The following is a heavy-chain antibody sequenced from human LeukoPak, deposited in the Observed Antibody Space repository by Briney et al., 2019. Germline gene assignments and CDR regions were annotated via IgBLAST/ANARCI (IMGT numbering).Heavy chain of an antibody. D-gene: IGHD2-21*01. CDR3: AKAPVTTCRGAYCYPFDY. J-gene: IGHJ4*02. CDR1: GFTFSSYA. V-gene: IGHV3-30*04. CDR2: ISYDGSNK. Sequence: QPGGSLRLSCAASGFTFSSYAMHWVRQAPGKGLEWVAVISYDGSNKYYADSVKGRFTISRDNSKNTLCLQMNRLRPEDAAVYYCAKAPVTTCRGAYCYPFDYWGQGTLVTVSS.